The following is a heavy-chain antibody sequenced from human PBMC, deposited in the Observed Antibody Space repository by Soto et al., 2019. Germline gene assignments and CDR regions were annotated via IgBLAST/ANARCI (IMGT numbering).Heavy chain of an antibody. J-gene: IGHJ4*02. D-gene: IGHD1-26*01. CDR1: GYTFTNYG. CDR3: ARDRGSYALDY. V-gene: IGHV1-18*01. CDR2: ISANNGNT. Sequence: QVQLVQSGAEVKKPGASVKVSCKASGYTFTNYGISLVRQAPGQGLEWMGWISANNGNTNYEQKLQGRVTMTTDTSTSTAYRELRSLRSDDTAVYDCARDRGSYALDYWGQGTLVTVSS.